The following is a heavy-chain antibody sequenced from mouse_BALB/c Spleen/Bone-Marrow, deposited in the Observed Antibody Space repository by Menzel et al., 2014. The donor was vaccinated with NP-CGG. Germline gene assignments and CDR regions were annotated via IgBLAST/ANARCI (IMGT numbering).Heavy chain of an antibody. CDR1: GYTFTSYW. V-gene: IGHV1S22*01. CDR2: IYPGSGST. D-gene: IGHD6-1*01. J-gene: IGHJ4*01. CDR3: TRYCGYYAMDY. Sequence: LQQSGPELVRPGVSVKLSCKASGYTFTSYWMHWVKQRPGQGLEWIGNIYPGSGSTNYDEKFKSKATLTVDTSSSTSYMQLSSLTTEDAAVYFCTRYCGYYAMDYWGQGTSVTVSS.